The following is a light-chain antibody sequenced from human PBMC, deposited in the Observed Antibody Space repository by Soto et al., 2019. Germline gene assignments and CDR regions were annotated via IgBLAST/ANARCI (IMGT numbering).Light chain of an antibody. J-gene: IGKJ1*01. V-gene: IGKV3-11*01. CDR3: QQRSEWPRT. Sequence: EIVLTQSPATLSLSPGERATLSCRASQSISSSLAWYQQKPGQAPRLLIYDASTRATGFPARFSGSGSGTDFTLTIGSLEPEDVGVYYCQQRSEWPRTFGQGTKVEI. CDR1: QSISSS. CDR2: DAS.